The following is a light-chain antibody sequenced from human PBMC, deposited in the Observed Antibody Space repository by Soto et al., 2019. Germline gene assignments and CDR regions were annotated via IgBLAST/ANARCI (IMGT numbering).Light chain of an antibody. CDR2: TAS. CDR3: QQTYTTPLT. Sequence: DIQMTQSPSSLSASVGDRVTITCRASQIINNNLNWYQQKPGKAPKLLIYTASSLQSGVPSRFSGSGSGTGFTLTISSLHPEDFATYYCQQTYTTPLTFGGGTKVEIK. V-gene: IGKV1-39*01. J-gene: IGKJ4*01. CDR1: QIINNN.